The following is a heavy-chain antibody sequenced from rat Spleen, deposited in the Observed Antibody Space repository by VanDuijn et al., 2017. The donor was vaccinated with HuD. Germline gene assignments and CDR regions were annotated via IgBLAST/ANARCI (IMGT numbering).Heavy chain of an antibody. CDR2: ISPTGAGT. Sequence: EVQLAESGGGLVQPGRSLKLSCAASGFTFSNYGMHWIRQAPTKGLEWVASISPTGAGTYYRDSVKGRFTLSRDNTKSNLYLQMDSLRSEDTATYYCATAGSRVSRFAYWGQGTLVTVSS. CDR3: ATAGSRVSRFAY. J-gene: IGHJ3*01. D-gene: IGHD1-4*01. V-gene: IGHV5-19*01. CDR1: GFTFSNYG.